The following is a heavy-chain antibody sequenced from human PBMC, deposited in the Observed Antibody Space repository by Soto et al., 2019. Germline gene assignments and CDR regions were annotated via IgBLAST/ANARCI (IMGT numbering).Heavy chain of an antibody. D-gene: IGHD6-19*01. CDR3: VKSSWSSDY. CDR2: ISWNSGSI. J-gene: IGHJ4*02. Sequence: EVQLVESGGGLVQPGRSLRLSCAASGFTFDDYAMHWVRQAPGKGLEWVSGISWNSGSIGYADSVKGRFTISRDNAKNSLYLQMNSLRAEDTALYYCVKSSWSSDYWCQGTRVTVSS. V-gene: IGHV3-9*01. CDR1: GFTFDDYA.